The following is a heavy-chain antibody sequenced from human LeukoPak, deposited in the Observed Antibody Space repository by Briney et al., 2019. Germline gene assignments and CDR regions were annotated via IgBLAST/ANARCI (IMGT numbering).Heavy chain of an antibody. CDR3: ARSYYYDSSGSHLDY. J-gene: IGHJ4*02. Sequence: PGRSLRLSCAASGFTFNSYGLHWLRQAPGKGLEWVAVIWYDVSNKYYADSVKGRFTISRDNSKNTLYLQMNSLRAEDTAVYYCARSYYYDSSGSHLDYWGQGTLVTVSS. V-gene: IGHV3-33*01. D-gene: IGHD3-22*01. CDR2: IWYDVSNK. CDR1: GFTFNSYG.